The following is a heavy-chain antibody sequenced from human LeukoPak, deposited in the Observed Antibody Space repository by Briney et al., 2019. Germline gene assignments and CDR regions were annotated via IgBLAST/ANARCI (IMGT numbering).Heavy chain of an antibody. CDR3: AKNGGWTFDY. V-gene: IGHV3-7*03. CDR2: IESDGSDK. CDR1: GFRFTNYW. J-gene: IGHJ4*02. D-gene: IGHD6-19*01. Sequence: PGGSLRLSCAASGFRFTNYWMTWVRQAPGKGLEWVAIIESDGSDKYYVDSVKGRFTISRDNAKNSLYLQMNSLRAEDTAFYYCAKNGGWTFDYWGQGILVTVSS.